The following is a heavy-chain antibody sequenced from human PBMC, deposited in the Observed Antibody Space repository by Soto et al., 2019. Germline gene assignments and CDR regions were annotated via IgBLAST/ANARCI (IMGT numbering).Heavy chain of an antibody. Sequence: QVQLVESGGGVLQPGRSLRLSCAASGFTFSTYGMHWVRQAPGKGLEWVAIIWYDGNNKFYADSVKCRFTISRDNSKNTLYLQMHSLRVEDTAVYYCARAVEMATITYYYYHGMDVWGQGTTVTVSS. V-gene: IGHV3-33*01. CDR2: IWYDGNNK. D-gene: IGHD5-12*01. CDR3: ARAVEMATITYYYYHGMDV. J-gene: IGHJ6*02. CDR1: GFTFSTYG.